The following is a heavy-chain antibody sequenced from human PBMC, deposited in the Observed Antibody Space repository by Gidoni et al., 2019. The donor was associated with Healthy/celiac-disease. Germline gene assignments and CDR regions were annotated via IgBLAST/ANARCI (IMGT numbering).Heavy chain of an antibody. CDR2: INPNSGGT. J-gene: IGHJ3*02. CDR3: ARGELELGHPFDI. D-gene: IGHD1-7*01. V-gene: IGHV1-2*02. Sequence: VQLVQSGAEVKKPGASVKVSRKASGYTFTGSYMHWVRQAPGQGLEWMGWINPNSGGTTYAQKFQGRVTMTRDTSISTAYMELSRLRSDDTAVYYCARGELELGHPFDIWGQGTMVTVSS. CDR1: GYTFTGSY.